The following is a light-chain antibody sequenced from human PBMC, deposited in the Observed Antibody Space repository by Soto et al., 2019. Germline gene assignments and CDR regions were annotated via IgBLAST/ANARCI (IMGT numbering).Light chain of an antibody. CDR2: DVS. CDR3: SSDTSSSTYV. Sequence: QSVLTQPASVSGSPGQSITISCTGTSSDVGGYNYVSWYQQHPGKAPKLMIYDVSNRPSGVSNRFSGSKSGNTASLTISGLQAEDEADYYCSSDTSSSTYVFGPGTKLTVL. V-gene: IGLV2-14*01. CDR1: SSDVGGYNY. J-gene: IGLJ1*01.